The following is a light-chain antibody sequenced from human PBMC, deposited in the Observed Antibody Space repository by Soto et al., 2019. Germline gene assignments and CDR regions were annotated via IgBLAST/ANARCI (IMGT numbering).Light chain of an antibody. J-gene: IGKJ5*01. CDR3: QQYNNCPPT. CDR2: GAS. Sequence: IVLTQSLATLSLSLVERPTLSCKASQSVSNYLAWYQQKPGQAPRLLIYGASTRATGIPARFSGSGSGTEFTLTISSLQSEDVAVYYCQQYNNCPPTFGQGTRLEIK. CDR1: QSVSNY. V-gene: IGKV3-15*01.